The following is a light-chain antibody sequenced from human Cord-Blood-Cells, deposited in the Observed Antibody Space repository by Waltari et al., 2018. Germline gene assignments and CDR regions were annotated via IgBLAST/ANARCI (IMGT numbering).Light chain of an antibody. V-gene: IGKV4-1*01. Sequence: DIVMSQATDFLPVSLGVSATIDCKSSQSVLSSPNNNNYLAWYQQKPGKPPKLLIYGASTRETGVPDRFSGSGSGTDFTLTISSLQAEDVAAYYCQQYYSTPYTFGQGTKLEIK. CDR2: GAS. CDR3: QQYYSTPYT. CDR1: QSVLSSPNNNNY. J-gene: IGKJ2*01.